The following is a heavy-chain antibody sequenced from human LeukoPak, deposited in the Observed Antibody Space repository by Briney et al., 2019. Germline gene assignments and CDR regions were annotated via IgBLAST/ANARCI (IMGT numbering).Heavy chain of an antibody. V-gene: IGHV4-39*07. Sequence: SETLSLTCTVSGGSISSDHYYWGWIRQPRGKGLEWIGSIYYSGNSYYNPSLKSRVTMSVDTSKNQFSLKVSSVTAADTAVYYCAGPAGTYWYFDLWGCGTLVTVSS. J-gene: IGHJ2*01. CDR2: IYYSGNS. D-gene: IGHD1-26*01. CDR3: AGPAGTYWYFDL. CDR1: GGSISSDHYY.